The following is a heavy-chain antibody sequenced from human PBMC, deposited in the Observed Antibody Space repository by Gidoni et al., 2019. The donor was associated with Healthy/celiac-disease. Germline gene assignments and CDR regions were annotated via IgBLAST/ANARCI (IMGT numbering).Heavy chain of an antibody. CDR1: GFTFSSYS. V-gene: IGHV3-48*01. CDR2: ISSSSSTI. D-gene: IGHD2-2*01. CDR3: ARAGDIVVVPAARGSAYYYYYGMDV. Sequence: EVQLVESGGGLVQPGGSLRLSCAASGFTFSSYSMNWVRQAPGKGLEWVSYISSSSSTIYYADSVKGRFTISRDNAKNSLYLQMNSLRAEDTAVYYCARAGDIVVVPAARGSAYYYYYGMDVWGQGTTVTVSS. J-gene: IGHJ6*02.